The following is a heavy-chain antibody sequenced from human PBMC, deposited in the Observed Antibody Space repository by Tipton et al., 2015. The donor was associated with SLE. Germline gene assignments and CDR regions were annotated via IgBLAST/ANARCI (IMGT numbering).Heavy chain of an antibody. CDR1: HYTFTNYR. CDR2: MNPNSGNT. Sequence: QLVQSGAEVKKPGASVKVSCEASHYTFTNYRICWVRQAPGQGLEWVGWMNPNSGNTGYAQKLQGRVTMTRNTSMSTAYMELNSLRSEDTAVYYCARGLRGEGWFDPWGQGTLVTVSS. CDR3: ARGLRGEGWFDP. J-gene: IGHJ5*02. V-gene: IGHV1-8*02. D-gene: IGHD3-16*01.